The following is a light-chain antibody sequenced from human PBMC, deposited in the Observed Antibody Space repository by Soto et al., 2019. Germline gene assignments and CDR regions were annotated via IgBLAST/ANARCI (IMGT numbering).Light chain of an antibody. CDR3: QQYNNWPPLT. Sequence: EIVLTQSPATLSLSPGERATLSCRASQSVSSYLAWYQQKPGQTPRLLIYDASIRATGIPVRFSGSGSGTDFTLTISSLEPEDFAVYYCQQYNNWPPLTFGGGTKVEIK. CDR2: DAS. J-gene: IGKJ4*01. CDR1: QSVSSY. V-gene: IGKV3-11*01.